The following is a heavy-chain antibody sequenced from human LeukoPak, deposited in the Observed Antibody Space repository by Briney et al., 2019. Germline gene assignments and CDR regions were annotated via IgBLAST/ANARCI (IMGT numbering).Heavy chain of an antibody. V-gene: IGHV1-69*05. CDR1: GGTFISYA. CDR3: AKTYCSSTSCYSAWFDP. Sequence: ASVKVSCKASGGTFISYAISWVRQAPGQGLEWMGGIIPIFGTANYAQKFQGRVTITTDESTSTAYMELSSLRSEDTAVYYCAKTYCSSTSCYSAWFDPWGQGTLVTVSS. D-gene: IGHD2-2*01. CDR2: IIPIFGTA. J-gene: IGHJ5*02.